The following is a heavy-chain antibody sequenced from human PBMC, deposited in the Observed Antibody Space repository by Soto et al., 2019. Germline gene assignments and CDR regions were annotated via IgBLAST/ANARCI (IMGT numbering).Heavy chain of an antibody. CDR2: IYYSGST. D-gene: IGHD5-18*01. V-gene: IGHV4-39*01. J-gene: IGHJ4*02. Sequence: QLLESGPGLVKPSETLSLTCTVSGGSISSSSYYWGWIRQPPGKGLEWSGSIYYSGSTYYNPSLKSLVTISVDTSKNQFSLKLSSVTAADTAVYYCARQWIQLWIDYWGQGTLVTVSS. CDR1: GGSISSSSYY. CDR3: ARQWIQLWIDY.